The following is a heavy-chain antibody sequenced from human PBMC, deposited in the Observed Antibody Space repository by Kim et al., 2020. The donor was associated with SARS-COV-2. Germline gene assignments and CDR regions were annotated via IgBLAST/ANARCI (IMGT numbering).Heavy chain of an antibody. CDR1: GFTFSNYW. Sequence: GGSLRLSCEGFGFTFSNYWMSWLRQAPGKGLEWVGRIHTRNDGERKDYGTPVKGRFTISRDDSQNRLRLQMNNLKTEDTAVYYCNDRSAPRGQGTLVTV. V-gene: IGHV3-15*01. CDR3: NDRSAP. J-gene: IGHJ4*02. CDR2: IHTRNDGERK. D-gene: IGHD1-1*01.